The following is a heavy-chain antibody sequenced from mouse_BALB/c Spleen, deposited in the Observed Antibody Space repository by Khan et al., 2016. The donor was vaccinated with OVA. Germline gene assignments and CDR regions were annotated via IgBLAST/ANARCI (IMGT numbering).Heavy chain of an antibody. CDR2: ISYSGTT. J-gene: IGHJ3*01. Sequence: EVQLQESGPSLVKPSQTLSLTCSVTGDSITSGYWNWIRKFPGNKIEYMGYISYSGTTYYNPSLKSRISITRDTSKNQYYLQLHSVTTEDTATYYCAVSRYINCAWFAYWGQGTLVTVSA. D-gene: IGHD2-5*01. V-gene: IGHV3-8*02. CDR3: AVSRYINCAWFAY. CDR1: GDSITSGY.